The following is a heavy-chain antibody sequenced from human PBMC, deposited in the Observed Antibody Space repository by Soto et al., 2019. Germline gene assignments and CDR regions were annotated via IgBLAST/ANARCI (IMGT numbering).Heavy chain of an antibody. CDR3: SRSPEFGTDYGMDV. D-gene: IGHD3-16*01. CDR2: INAGNGNT. CDR1: GYTFTSYA. J-gene: IGHJ6*02. V-gene: IGHV1-3*01. Sequence: ASVKVSCKASGYTFTSYAMHWVRQAPGQRLEWMGWINAGNGNTKYSQKFQGRVTITRDTSASTAYMELSSLRTEDTAAYYCSRSPEFGTDYGMDVWGQGTTVTVS.